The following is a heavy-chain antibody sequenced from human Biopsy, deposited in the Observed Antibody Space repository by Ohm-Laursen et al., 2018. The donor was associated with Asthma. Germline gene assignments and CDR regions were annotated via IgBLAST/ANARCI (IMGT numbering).Heavy chain of an antibody. Sequence: PTQTLTLTCSFSGFSLRTPGVGVGWIRQSPGKALEWLALIYLDDYNLFRPSLKRRLTITKAPSKNQVVLTMTKMDPVDSGTYYCALSQDSGFDDHSPSWFDPWGQGTLVTVSS. CDR2: IYLDDYN. V-gene: IGHV2-5*02. D-gene: IGHD3-9*01. CDR3: ALSQDSGFDDHSPSWFDP. J-gene: IGHJ5*02. CDR1: GFSLRTPGVG.